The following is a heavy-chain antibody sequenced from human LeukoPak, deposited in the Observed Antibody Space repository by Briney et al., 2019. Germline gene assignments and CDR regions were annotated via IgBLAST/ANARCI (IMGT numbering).Heavy chain of an antibody. V-gene: IGHV3-23*01. CDR2: IIGNSVST. CDR3: AKGRRDGYNYPFFDS. J-gene: IGHJ4*02. CDR1: GFTFRNSA. D-gene: IGHD5-24*01. Sequence: GGSLRLSCAASGFTFRNSAMSWVRQAPGKGLEWVSNIIGNSVSTYCADFVKGRFTISRDNSNNTLFLQMNSLNADDTAIYFCAKGRRDGYNYPFFDSWGQGAWVVVSS.